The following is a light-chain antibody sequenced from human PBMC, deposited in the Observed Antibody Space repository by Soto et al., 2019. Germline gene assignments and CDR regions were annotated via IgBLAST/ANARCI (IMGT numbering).Light chain of an antibody. CDR3: QHYVNSPPIT. CDR2: GVF. J-gene: IGKJ5*01. V-gene: IGKV3-20*01. CDR1: QSVSSSY. Sequence: EIVLTQSPGTLSLSPGERATLSCRASQSVSSSYLAWYQQKPGQAPRLLIYGVFSRATGIPDRFSGSVSGTDFTLTISRLEPEDFAVYYCQHYVNSPPITCGKGTRLEIK.